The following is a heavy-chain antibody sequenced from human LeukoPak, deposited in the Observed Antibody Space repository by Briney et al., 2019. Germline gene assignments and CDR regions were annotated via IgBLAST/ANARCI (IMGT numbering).Heavy chain of an antibody. CDR3: ARDRRDGYTNDAFDI. D-gene: IGHD5-24*01. CDR1: GFTVSSNY. J-gene: IGHJ3*02. CDR2: IYSGGST. V-gene: IGHV3-66*01. Sequence: GSLRLSCAASGFTVSSNYMSWVRQAPGKGLEWVSVIYSGGSTYYADSVKGRFTISRDNSKNTLYLQMNSLRAEDTAVYYCARDRRDGYTNDAFDIWGQGTMVTVSS.